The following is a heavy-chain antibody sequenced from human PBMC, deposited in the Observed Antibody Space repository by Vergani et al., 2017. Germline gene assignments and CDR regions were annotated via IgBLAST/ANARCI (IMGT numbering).Heavy chain of an antibody. Sequence: QVQLVESGGGVVQPGGSMRLSCSASGLTLSSYGVHWVRQAPGRGLESVTFTRPHEDGAFYSASVRGRFTVSRDNSKNTLYLEMNRLNVYDTAIYYCGNTQGAVVRTWWCDPWGQGTPVPVSS. D-gene: IGHD3-22*01. V-gene: IGHV3-30*02. J-gene: IGHJ5*02. CDR3: GNTQGAVVRTWWCDP. CDR1: GLTLSSYG. CDR2: TRPHEDGA.